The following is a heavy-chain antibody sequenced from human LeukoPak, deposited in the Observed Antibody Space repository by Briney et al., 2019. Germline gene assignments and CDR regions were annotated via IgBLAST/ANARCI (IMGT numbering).Heavy chain of an antibody. CDR3: ARVRGWKYFDY. J-gene: IGHJ4*02. Sequence: GGSLRPSCAASGFTFSSYSMNWVRQAPGKGLEWVSVIYSGGTTYYADSVKGRFTISRDNSKNMLSLQMNSLRAEDTAMYYCARVRGWKYFDYWGQGTLVTVSS. CDR2: IYSGGTT. V-gene: IGHV3-66*01. D-gene: IGHD1-1*01. CDR1: GFTFSSYS.